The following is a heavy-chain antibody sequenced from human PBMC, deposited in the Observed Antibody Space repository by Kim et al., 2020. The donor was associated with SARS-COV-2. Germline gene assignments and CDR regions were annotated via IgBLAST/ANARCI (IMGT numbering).Heavy chain of an antibody. Sequence: KGRFTISGDNAKNSLYLQMNSLRAEDTAVYYCARDTGYYYGFYYYYGMDVWGQGTTVTVSS. V-gene: IGHV3-11*05. J-gene: IGHJ6*02. CDR3: ARDTGYYYGFYYYYGMDV. D-gene: IGHD3-22*01.